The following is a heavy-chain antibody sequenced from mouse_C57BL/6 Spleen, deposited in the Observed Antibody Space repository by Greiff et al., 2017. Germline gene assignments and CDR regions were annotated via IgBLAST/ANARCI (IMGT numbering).Heavy chain of an antibody. V-gene: IGHV1-39*01. J-gene: IGHJ1*03. CDR3: AKNYYGSAPGYFDV. D-gene: IGHD1-1*01. Sequence: EVQLQQSGPELVKPGASVKISCKASGYSFTDYNMNWVKQSNGKSLEWIGVINPNYGTTSYNQKFKGKATLTVDQSSSTAYMQLNSLASEDSAVYYCAKNYYGSAPGYFDVWGTGTTVTVSS. CDR1: GYSFTDYN. CDR2: INPNYGTT.